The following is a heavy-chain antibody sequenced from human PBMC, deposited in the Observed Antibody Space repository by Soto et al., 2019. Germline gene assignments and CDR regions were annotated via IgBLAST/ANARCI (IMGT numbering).Heavy chain of an antibody. CDR2: IYYSGST. J-gene: IGHJ4*02. CDR1: GGSVSSGSYY. D-gene: IGHD5-12*01. Sequence: PSETLSLTCTVSGGSVSSGSYYWSWIRQPPGKGLEWIGYIYYSGSTNYNPSLKSRVTISVDTSKNQFSLKLSSVTAADTAVYYCARAREMATISAFDYWGQGTLVTVSS. V-gene: IGHV4-61*01. CDR3: ARAREMATISAFDY.